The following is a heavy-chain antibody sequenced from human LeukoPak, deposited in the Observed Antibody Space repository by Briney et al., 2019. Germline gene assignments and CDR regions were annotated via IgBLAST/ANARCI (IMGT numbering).Heavy chain of an antibody. V-gene: IGHV3-43*02. CDR3: AKESGKFDY. CDR1: GFTFDDYA. J-gene: IGHJ4*02. Sequence: GGSLRLSCAASGFTFDDYAMHWVRQAPGKGLEWVSLISGDGGSTFYADSVKGRFSISRDNSKNSLYLQMNSLRPEDTAMYYCAKESGKFDYWGQGTLVAVSS. CDR2: ISGDGGST.